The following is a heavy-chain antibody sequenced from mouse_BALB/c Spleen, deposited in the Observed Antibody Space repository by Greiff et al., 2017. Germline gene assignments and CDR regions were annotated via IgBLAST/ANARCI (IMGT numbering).Heavy chain of an antibody. J-gene: IGHJ2*01. CDR2: IYPGDGDT. CDR3: ARRGDLLPFDY. V-gene: IGHV1-80*01. CDR1: GYAFSSYW. D-gene: IGHD2-1*01. Sequence: QVQLQQSGAELVRPGSSVKISCKASGYAFSSYWMNWVKQRPGQGLEWIGQIYPGDGDTNYNGKFKGKATLTADKSSSTAYMKLSSLTSEDYAVYCCARRGDLLPFDYWGQGTTLPVSS.